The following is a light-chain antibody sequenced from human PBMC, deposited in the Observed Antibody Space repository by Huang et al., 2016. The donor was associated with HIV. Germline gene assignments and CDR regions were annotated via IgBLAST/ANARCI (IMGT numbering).Light chain of an antibody. V-gene: IGKV3-15*01. CDR2: DAS. J-gene: IGKJ1*01. CDR3: QQYSNWPPWT. CDR1: QSITVN. Sequence: TQSPDTLSVSPGERAILSCRASQSITVNLAWYQQRPGQPPRLLIYDASTRATGIPARFRGWGSGTEFTIFISSVQSEDFALYYCQQYSNWPPWTFGQGTKVDI.